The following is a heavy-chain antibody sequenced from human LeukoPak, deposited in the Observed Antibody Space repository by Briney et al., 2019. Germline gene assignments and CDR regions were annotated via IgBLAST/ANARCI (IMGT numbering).Heavy chain of an antibody. D-gene: IGHD6-19*01. V-gene: IGHV1-2*02. CDR3: ARGTVGGSGWDLTY. CDR1: GYTFINFF. Sequence: ASVKVSCKASGYTFINFFMHWVRQAPGQGLEWMGWINPNSGGTNLAQKFQGRVTMTRDTSISTAYMELSSLRSDDTAVYFCARGTVGGSGWDLTYWGQGTLVTVSS. J-gene: IGHJ4*02. CDR2: INPNSGGT.